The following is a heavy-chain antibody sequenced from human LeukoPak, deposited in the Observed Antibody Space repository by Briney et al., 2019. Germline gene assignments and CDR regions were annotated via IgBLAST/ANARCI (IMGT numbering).Heavy chain of an antibody. CDR1: GFTFDLYA. CDR2: ISGNGGRT. V-gene: IGHV3-23*01. J-gene: IGHJ4*02. D-gene: IGHD3-10*01. Sequence: PGGSLRLSCAASGFTFDLYAFNWVRQAPGGGLEWVSGISGNGGRTYYADSVKGRFAISRDDSKSTLYLQMNSLRGEDTAVYYCAKDFGRNLGGPGYWGRGTLVIVSS. CDR3: AKDFGRNLGGPGY.